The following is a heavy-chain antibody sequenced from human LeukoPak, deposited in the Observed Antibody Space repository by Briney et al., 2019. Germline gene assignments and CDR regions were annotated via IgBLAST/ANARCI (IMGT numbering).Heavy chain of an antibody. CDR2: ISDSGHRT. D-gene: IGHD1-26*01. J-gene: IGHJ3*02. Sequence: PEGSLRLSCAASTFSFRNFAMSWVRLAPGKGLEWVSGISDSGHRTDYADSVEGRFTISRDNSKNTLYLQMDSLRAGDTALYYCARKKWEPTSNDAFDIWGQGTMVTVSS. V-gene: IGHV3-23*01. CDR3: ARKKWEPTSNDAFDI. CDR1: TFSFRNFA.